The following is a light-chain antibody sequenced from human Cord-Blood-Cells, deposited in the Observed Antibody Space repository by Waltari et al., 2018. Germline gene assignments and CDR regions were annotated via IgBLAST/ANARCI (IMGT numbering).Light chain of an antibody. Sequence: QSALTQPASVSGSPGQSITISCTGTSSDVGSSNLVSWYQQHPGKAPKLMIYEGSKRPSGVSNRFSGSKSGNTASLTVSGLQAEDEADYYCCSYAGSSTFLYVFGTGTKVTVL. J-gene: IGLJ1*01. V-gene: IGLV2-23*01. CDR1: SSDVGSSNL. CDR3: CSYAGSSTFLYV. CDR2: EGS.